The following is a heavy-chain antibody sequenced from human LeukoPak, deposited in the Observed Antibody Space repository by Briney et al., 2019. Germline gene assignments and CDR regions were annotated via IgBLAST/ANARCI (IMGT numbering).Heavy chain of an antibody. Sequence: GGSLRLSCATSGFTFSTYSMNWVRQAPGRGLEWISYIRSDTTTTYYADSVKGRFTVSRDNAKNSLYLQMNSLRADDTAVYYCVRVRHGDYFDYWGQGTLVTVSS. CDR1: GFTFSTYS. CDR3: VRVRHGDYFDY. CDR2: IRSDTTTT. D-gene: IGHD4-17*01. V-gene: IGHV3-48*01. J-gene: IGHJ4*02.